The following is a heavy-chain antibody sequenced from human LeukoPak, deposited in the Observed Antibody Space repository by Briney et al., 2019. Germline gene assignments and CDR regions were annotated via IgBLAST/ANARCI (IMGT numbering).Heavy chain of an antibody. CDR1: GYTFADFY. Sequence: ASVKVSCKTSGYTFADFYLHWVRQAPGRGLEWMGWIYPKSGGTIYAQKFQGRVTMTRDTSISTTYMDLNRLRSDDTAGNYWGGGGGSNFGVITDWGQGTQVTVSS. V-gene: IGHV1-2*02. D-gene: IGHD3-3*01. CDR3: GGGGGSNFGVITD. J-gene: IGHJ4*02. CDR2: IYPKSGGT.